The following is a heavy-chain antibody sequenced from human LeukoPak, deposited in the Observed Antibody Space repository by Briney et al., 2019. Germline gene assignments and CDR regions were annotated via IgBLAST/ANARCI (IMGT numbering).Heavy chain of an antibody. D-gene: IGHD3-10*01. CDR2: IYPADSDT. V-gene: IGHV5-51*01. J-gene: IGHJ5*02. CDR1: GYIFTHYW. CDR3: ARQSRDGSKTRGYFFDH. Sequence: GESLQSSSHVSGYIFTHYWIGWVRPMPGKGRESMGIIYPADSDTTYSPSFQGQVTISADKYTDTVYLQWSSLKASDTAMYYCARQSRDGSKTRGYFFDHWGEGTLGTVSS.